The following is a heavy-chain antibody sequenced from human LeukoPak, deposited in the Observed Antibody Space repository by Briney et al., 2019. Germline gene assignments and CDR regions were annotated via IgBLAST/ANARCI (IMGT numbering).Heavy chain of an antibody. V-gene: IGHV5-51*01. D-gene: IGHD3-10*01. J-gene: IGHJ4*02. CDR1: GYILTNNW. CDR3: AKAAYGSESYYDPFDY. Sequence: GASLQISCKVSGYILTNNWIGWVRQVPGKGLEWMGLIYPGYSDAKYSPSFQGQVTFSVDKSISTAYLQWSSLKASDTAIYYCAKAAYGSESYYDPFDYWGQGTLVTVSS. CDR2: IYPGYSDA.